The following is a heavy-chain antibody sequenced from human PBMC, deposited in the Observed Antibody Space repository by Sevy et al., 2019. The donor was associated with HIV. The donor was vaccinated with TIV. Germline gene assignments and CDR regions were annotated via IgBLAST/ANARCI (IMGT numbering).Heavy chain of an antibody. J-gene: IGHJ6*02. CDR3: STDPIIVLLVTDGMDV. CDR1: GFAFTRAW. Sequence: GGSLRLSCAASGFAFTRAWMSWVRQAPGKGLEWVGRIKSKIDGGTIDYAAPVKGRFTISRDDSKNTLYLQINSLKTEDTAVYYCSTDPIIVLLVTDGMDVWGQGTTVTVSS. V-gene: IGHV3-15*01. D-gene: IGHD2-8*02. CDR2: IKSKIDGGTI.